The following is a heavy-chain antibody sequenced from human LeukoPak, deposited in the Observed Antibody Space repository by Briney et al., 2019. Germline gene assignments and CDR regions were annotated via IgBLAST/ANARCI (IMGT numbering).Heavy chain of an antibody. CDR1: GDSISSGTYY. D-gene: IGHD4-23*01. CDR3: AGKKHPYYFDN. CDR2: IYYAGST. J-gene: IGHJ4*02. Sequence: SETLSLTCTVSGDSISSGTYYWGWIRQPPGQGLEWIGSIYYAGSTYYNPSLKSRVTISVDTSKNQFSLKLGSVTAADTAVYYCAGKKHPYYFDNWGQGTLVTVSS. V-gene: IGHV4-39*07.